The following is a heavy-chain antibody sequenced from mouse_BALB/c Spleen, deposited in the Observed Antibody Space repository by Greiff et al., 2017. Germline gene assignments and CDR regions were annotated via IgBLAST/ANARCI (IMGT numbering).Heavy chain of an antibody. CDR1: GFSFSDYY. D-gene: IGHD2-1*01. J-gene: IGHJ2*01. V-gene: IGHV5-4*02. CDR3: AVGNPLDD. Sequence: VLLTESGGGLVKPAGSLTLSCAASGFSFSDYYMYWVRQTPEKRLEWVATISDGGSYTYYPDSVKGRFTISRDNAKNNLYLQMSSLKSEDTAMYYCAVGNPLDDWGQGTTLTVSS. CDR2: ISDGGSYT.